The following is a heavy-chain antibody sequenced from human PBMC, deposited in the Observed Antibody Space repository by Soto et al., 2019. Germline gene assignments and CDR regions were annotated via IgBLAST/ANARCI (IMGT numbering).Heavy chain of an antibody. V-gene: IGHV3-53*01. J-gene: IGHJ4*02. D-gene: IGHD2-15*01. CDR1: GFTVSSNY. CDR2: IYSGGST. Sequence: GGSLRLSCAASGFTVSSNYMSWVRQAPGKGLEWVSVIYSGGSTYYADSVKGRFTISRDNSKNTLYLQMNSLRAEDTAVYYCARGLYCSGGSCYPYPSYYFDYWGQGTLVTVSS. CDR3: ARGLYCSGGSCYPYPSYYFDY.